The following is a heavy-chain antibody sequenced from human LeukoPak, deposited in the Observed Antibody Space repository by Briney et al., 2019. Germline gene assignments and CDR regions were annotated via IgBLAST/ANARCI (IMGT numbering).Heavy chain of an antibody. CDR1: GGSFSGYY. D-gene: IGHD6-19*01. V-gene: IGHV4-34*01. CDR3: ARGSQYSSGWYPGADDAFDI. Sequence: SETLSLTCAVYGGSFSGYYWSWIRQPPGKGLEWIGEINHSGSTNYNPSLKSRVTISVDTSKNQFSLKLSSVTAADTAVYYCARGSQYSSGWYPGADDAFDIWGQGTMVTVSS. CDR2: INHSGST. J-gene: IGHJ3*02.